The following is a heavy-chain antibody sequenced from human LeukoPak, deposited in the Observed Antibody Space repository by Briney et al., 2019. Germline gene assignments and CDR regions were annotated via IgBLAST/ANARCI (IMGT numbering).Heavy chain of an antibody. CDR2: IYSGGNT. CDR1: GFTVSSNY. D-gene: IGHD4-17*01. Sequence: GGSLRLSCAASGFTVSSNYMSWVRQAPGKGLEWVSIIYSGGNTYYTDSVKGRFTISRDSSKNTLYLRMNSLRAEDTAIYYCARAPTVTTNFDYWGQGTLVTVSS. V-gene: IGHV3-53*01. CDR3: ARAPTVTTNFDY. J-gene: IGHJ4*02.